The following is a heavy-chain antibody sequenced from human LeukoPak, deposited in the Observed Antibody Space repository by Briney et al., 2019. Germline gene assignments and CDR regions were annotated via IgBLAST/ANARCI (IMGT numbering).Heavy chain of an antibody. V-gene: IGHV1-8*01. CDR1: GYTFTSFD. CDR3: ARARITMMAFDV. J-gene: IGHJ3*01. CDR2: MNPNNGNT. Sequence: ASVKVSCKASGYTFTSFDINWVRQATGQGLEWMGWMNPNNGNTGFVQKFQGRVTMTRNTSISTAYKELSSLRSDDTAVYYCARARITMMAFDVWGQGTVVTVSS. D-gene: IGHD3-22*01.